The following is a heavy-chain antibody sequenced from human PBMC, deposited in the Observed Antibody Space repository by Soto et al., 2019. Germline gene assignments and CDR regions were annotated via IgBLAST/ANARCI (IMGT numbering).Heavy chain of an antibody. Sequence: QVQLVQSGAEEKKPGASVKVSCKASGYTFTGYAMHWVRQAPGQRLEWMGWINAGNGNTKYSQKFQGRVTITRDTSASTDYMELSSLRYEDTAVYFCARAVAVPADFDYWGQGTLVTVSS. CDR3: ARAVAVPADFDY. CDR1: GYTFTGYA. CDR2: INAGNGNT. D-gene: IGHD5-12*01. J-gene: IGHJ4*02. V-gene: IGHV1-3*05.